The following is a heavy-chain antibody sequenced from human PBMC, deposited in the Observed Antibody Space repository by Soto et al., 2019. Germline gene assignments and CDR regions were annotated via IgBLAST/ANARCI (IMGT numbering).Heavy chain of an antibody. V-gene: IGHV3-30-3*01. CDR2: ISYDGSNK. Sequence: QVQLVESGGGVVQPGRSLRLSCAASGFTFSSYAMHWVRQAPGKGLEWVAVISYDGSNKYYADSVKGRFTISRDNSKNPLYLQMNSLRAEDTAVYYCARDGDCSGGSCSGGGEDAFDIWGQGTMVTVSS. J-gene: IGHJ3*02. D-gene: IGHD2-15*01. CDR1: GFTFSSYA. CDR3: ARDGDCSGGSCSGGGEDAFDI.